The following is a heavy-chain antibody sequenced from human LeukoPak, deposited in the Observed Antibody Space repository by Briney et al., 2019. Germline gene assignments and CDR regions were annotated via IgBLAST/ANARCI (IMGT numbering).Heavy chain of an antibody. V-gene: IGHV3-9*01. J-gene: IGHJ4*02. D-gene: IGHD3-10*01. CDR3: ARGVTMVRAVGYYFDY. CDR2: ISWNSGSI. Sequence: PGRSLRLSCAASGFTFDDYAMHWVRQAPGKGLEWVSGISWNSGSIGYADSVKGRFTISRDNAKNSLYLQMNSLRAEDTAVYYCARGVTMVRAVGYYFDYWGQGTLVTVSS. CDR1: GFTFDDYA.